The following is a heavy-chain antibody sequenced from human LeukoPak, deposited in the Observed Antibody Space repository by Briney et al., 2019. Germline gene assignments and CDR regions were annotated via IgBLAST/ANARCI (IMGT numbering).Heavy chain of an antibody. J-gene: IGHJ5*02. CDR2: IYYSGST. Sequence: SETLSLTCTGSGGSISSYYWSWIRQPPGKGLEWIGYIYYSGSTNYNPSLKSRVTISVDTSKNQFSLKLSPVTAADTAVYYCAREEIRSWFDPWGQGTLVTVSS. D-gene: IGHD5-24*01. CDR3: AREEIRSWFDP. V-gene: IGHV4-59*01. CDR1: GGSISSYY.